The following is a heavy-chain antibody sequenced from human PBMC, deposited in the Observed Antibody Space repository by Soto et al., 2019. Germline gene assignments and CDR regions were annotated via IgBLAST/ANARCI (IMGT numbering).Heavy chain of an antibody. J-gene: IGHJ4*02. D-gene: IGHD3-22*01. CDR1: GSTFRSYG. V-gene: IGHV3-30*18. CDR3: AKDTYYHDSTGYFVFDY. CDR2: ISYDGSNK. Sequence: QVQLVESGGGVVQPGRSLRLSCAASGSTFRSYGMHWVRQAPGKGLEWVAAISYDGSNKNYVDSVKGRFTISRDNSENTLYLQMNSLRAEDAAVYYCAKDTYYHDSTGYFVFDYWGPGTLVTVSS.